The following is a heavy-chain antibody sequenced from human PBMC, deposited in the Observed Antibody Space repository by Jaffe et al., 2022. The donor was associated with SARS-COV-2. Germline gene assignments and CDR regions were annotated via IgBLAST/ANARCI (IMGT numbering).Heavy chain of an antibody. V-gene: IGHV3-48*01. D-gene: IGHD3-10*01. CDR1: GFTFSSYS. CDR3: AREMVRGVIGRKNWFDP. J-gene: IGHJ5*02. Sequence: EVQLVESGGGLVQPGGSLRLSCAASGFTFSSYSMNWVRQAPGKGLEWVSYISSSSSTIYYADSVKGRFTISRDNAKNSLYLQMNSLRAEDTAVYYCAREMVRGVIGRKNWFDPWGQGTLVTVSS. CDR2: ISSSSSTI.